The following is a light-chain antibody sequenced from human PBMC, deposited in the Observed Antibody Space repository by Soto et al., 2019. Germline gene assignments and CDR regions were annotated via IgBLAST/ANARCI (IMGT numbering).Light chain of an antibody. Sequence: DIQMTQSPSTLAASVGDRVTITCRASQSISSWLAWYQQKPGKAPKVLIYKASSLDSGVPSRFSGSGSGTEFTLTISSLQPDDLATYYCQQYHSYPLTFGGGTKVEIK. CDR2: KAS. J-gene: IGKJ4*01. CDR3: QQYHSYPLT. V-gene: IGKV1-5*03. CDR1: QSISSW.